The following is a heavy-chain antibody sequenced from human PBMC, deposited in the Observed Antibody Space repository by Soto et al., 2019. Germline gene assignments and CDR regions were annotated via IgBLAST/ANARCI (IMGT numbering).Heavy chain of an antibody. CDR3: ARTYYDFWSGYWRWFDP. CDR2: IYYNGST. J-gene: IGHJ5*02. CDR1: GGSISSYY. Sequence: LETLSLTCTVSGGSISSYYWSWIRQPPGKGLEWIGYIYYNGSTNYNPSLKSRVTISVDTSKNQFSLKLSSVTAADTAVYYCARTYYDFWSGYWRWFDPWGQGTLVTVSS. D-gene: IGHD3-3*01. V-gene: IGHV4-59*01.